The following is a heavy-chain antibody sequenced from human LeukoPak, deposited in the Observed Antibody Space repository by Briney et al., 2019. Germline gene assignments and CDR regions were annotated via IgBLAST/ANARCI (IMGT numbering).Heavy chain of an antibody. CDR1: GYSISSGYY. V-gene: IGHV4-38-2*02. D-gene: IGHD3-22*01. CDR3: ARVPSTGYQYFDY. CDR2: IYHSGTT. Sequence: SETLSLTCTVSGYSISSGYYWGWFRQPPGKGLEWIASIYHSGTTNYNPSLRSRVTISMDTSKNQISLKLTSVTAADTAVYYCARVPSTGYQYFDYWGQGTLVTVSS. J-gene: IGHJ4*02.